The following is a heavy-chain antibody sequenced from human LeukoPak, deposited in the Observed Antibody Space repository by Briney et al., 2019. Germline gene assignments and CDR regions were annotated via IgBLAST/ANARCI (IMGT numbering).Heavy chain of an antibody. V-gene: IGHV3-21*01. CDR3: ARWGLGPSFDY. CDR1: GFIFNGYS. J-gene: IGHJ4*02. D-gene: IGHD1-26*01. Sequence: GGSLRLSCAASGFIFNGYSMTWVRQAPGKGLEWVSYISGGSDYIFYTDSMKGRFTISRDNAKKSLYLQLNSLRVEDTAVYYCARWGLGPSFDYWGQGTRVTVSS. CDR2: ISGGSDYI.